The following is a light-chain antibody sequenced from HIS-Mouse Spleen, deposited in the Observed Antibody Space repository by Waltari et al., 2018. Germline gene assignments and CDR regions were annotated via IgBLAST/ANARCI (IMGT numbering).Light chain of an antibody. J-gene: IGLJ2*01. Sequence: SYVLTQPPSVSVAPGKTARTTCGGNNIGSKSAHWSQQTLGQAPVLGVYDDRDRPPGNAERFSGSKSGNTANLTISRVEAGDEADYYCQVWDSSSDHVVFGGGTKLTVL. V-gene: IGLV3-21*03. CDR3: QVWDSSSDHVV. CDR2: DDR. CDR1: NIGSKS.